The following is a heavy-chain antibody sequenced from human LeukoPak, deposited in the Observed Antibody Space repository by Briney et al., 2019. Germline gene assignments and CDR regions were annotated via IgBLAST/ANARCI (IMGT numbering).Heavy chain of an antibody. Sequence: GGSLRLSCAASGFTFDDYGMSWVRQAPGKGLEWVSGINWNGGSTGYADSVKGRFTISRDNSKNTLYLQMNSLRAEDTAVYYCAKGRTYDSSGYYYDYWGQGTLVTVSS. J-gene: IGHJ4*02. V-gene: IGHV3-20*04. D-gene: IGHD3-22*01. CDR1: GFTFDDYG. CDR2: INWNGGST. CDR3: AKGRTYDSSGYYYDY.